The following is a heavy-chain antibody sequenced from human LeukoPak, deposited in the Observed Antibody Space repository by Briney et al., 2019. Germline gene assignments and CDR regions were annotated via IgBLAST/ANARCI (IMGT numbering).Heavy chain of an antibody. CDR1: GFTFNKHW. CDR2: LKENGTEK. CDR3: ARDRHTQGWFDP. V-gene: IGHV3-7*01. J-gene: IGHJ5*02. D-gene: IGHD2-2*02. Sequence: PGGSLRLSCAASGFTFNKHWMSWVRQAPGKGLEWVANLKENGTEKMYVDSVKGRFTISRDNAKNSLYLQMNYLRAEDTAVYYCARDRHTQGWFDPWGQGTLVTVSS.